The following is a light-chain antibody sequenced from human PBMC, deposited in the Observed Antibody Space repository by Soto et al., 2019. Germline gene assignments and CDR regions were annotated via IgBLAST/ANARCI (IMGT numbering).Light chain of an antibody. J-gene: IGLJ2*01. CDR1: SSDVGGYNF. CDR3: TSYAGSNIPVL. Sequence: SVLTQPPSASGSPGQSVTISCTGTSSDVGGYNFVSWYQQHPGKAPKLMIYDVTERPSGVPDRFSGSKSGNTASLTVSGLQGEEEADYYCTSYAGSNIPVLFGGGTKHTVL. CDR2: DVT. V-gene: IGLV2-8*01.